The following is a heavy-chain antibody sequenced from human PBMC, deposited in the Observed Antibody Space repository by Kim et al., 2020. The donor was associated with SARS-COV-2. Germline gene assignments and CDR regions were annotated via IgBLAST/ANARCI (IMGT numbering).Heavy chain of an antibody. Sequence: SETLSLTCTVSGASISDNYWTWIRQPAGKGLEWIGRMYISGTTNYNPSLKGRVTISLDTSKNQFSLTLTSVTAADTAVYYCARVATPPRRPIDYWGQGIL. D-gene: IGHD2-15*01. CDR1: GASISDNY. V-gene: IGHV4-4*07. J-gene: IGHJ4*02. CDR2: MYISGTT. CDR3: ARVATPPRRPIDY.